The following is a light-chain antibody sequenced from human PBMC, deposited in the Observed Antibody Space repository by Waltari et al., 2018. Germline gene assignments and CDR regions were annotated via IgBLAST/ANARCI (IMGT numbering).Light chain of an antibody. J-gene: IGLJ2*01. Sequence: QSVLTQPPSASGSPGQSITISCSSTSHPVTWFQQVPGAAPKLLIFSDDQRPSGVPARFSGSRSGTSASLAISGLHSEDEADYYCATWDNSLEGWLFGGGTKVTV. V-gene: IGLV1-44*01. CDR2: SDD. CDR3: ATWDNSLEGWL. CDR1: SHP.